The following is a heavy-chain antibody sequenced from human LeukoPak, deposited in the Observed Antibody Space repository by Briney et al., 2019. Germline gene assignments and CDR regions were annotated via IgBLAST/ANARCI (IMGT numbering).Heavy chain of an antibody. D-gene: IGHD2-15*01. J-gene: IGHJ4*02. CDR2: ISSSGSTI. CDR1: GFTFSSYE. CDR3: ARDQGGYFDY. Sequence: GGSLRLSCAASGFTFSSYEMNWVRQAPGKGLEWVSYISSSGSTIYYADSVKGRFTISRDNSKNTLYLQMNSLRADDTAVYYCARDQGGYFDYWGQGTLVTVSS. V-gene: IGHV3-48*03.